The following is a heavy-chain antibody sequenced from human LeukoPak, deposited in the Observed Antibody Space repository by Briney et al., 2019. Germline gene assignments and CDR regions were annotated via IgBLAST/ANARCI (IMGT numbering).Heavy chain of an antibody. Sequence: GGSLRLSCAASGFTFSNAWMSWVRQAPGKGLEWVGRIKSKTDGGTTDYAAPVKGRFTISRDDSKSTLYLQMNSLKTEDTAVYYCHFVGDRGNDAFDIWGQGTMVTVSS. J-gene: IGHJ3*02. V-gene: IGHV3-15*01. D-gene: IGHD3-10*01. CDR3: HFVGDRGNDAFDI. CDR1: GFTFSNAW. CDR2: IKSKTDGGTT.